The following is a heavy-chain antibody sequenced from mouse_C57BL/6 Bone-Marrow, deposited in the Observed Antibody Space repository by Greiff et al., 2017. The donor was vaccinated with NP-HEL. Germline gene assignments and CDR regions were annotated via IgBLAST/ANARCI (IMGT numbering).Heavy chain of an antibody. J-gene: IGHJ3*01. CDR2: IYPGDGDT. V-gene: IGHV1-82*01. Sequence: QVQLQQSGPELVKPGASVKISCKASGYAFSSSWMNWVKQRPGKGLEWIGRIYPGDGDTNYNGKFKGKATLTADKSSSTAYMQLSSLTSEDSAVYFCARSNCAWFAYWGQGTLVTVSA. D-gene: IGHD4-1*01. CDR1: GYAFSSSW. CDR3: ARSNCAWFAY.